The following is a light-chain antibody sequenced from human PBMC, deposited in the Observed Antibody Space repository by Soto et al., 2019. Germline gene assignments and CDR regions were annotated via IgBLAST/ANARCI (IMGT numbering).Light chain of an antibody. CDR1: QSVSTN. CDR3: QQYNNWPPWA. V-gene: IGKV3-15*01. Sequence: ERVMTQSPATLSVTPGERATLSCRASQSVSTNLAWYQQKPGQAPRLLIYGASTRATDIPARFSGSGSGTEFTLTISSLQSEYVAVYDCQQYNNWPPWAFGQGTKVDIK. CDR2: GAS. J-gene: IGKJ1*01.